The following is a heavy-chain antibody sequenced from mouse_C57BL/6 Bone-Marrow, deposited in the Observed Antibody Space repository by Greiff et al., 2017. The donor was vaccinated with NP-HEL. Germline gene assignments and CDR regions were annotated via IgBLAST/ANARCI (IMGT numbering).Heavy chain of an antibody. Sequence: EVQGVESGGGLVKPGGSLKLSCAASGFTFSSYAMSWVRQTPEKRLEWVATISDGGSYTYYPDNVKGRFTISRDNAKNNLYLQMSHLKSEDTAMYYCARGSHWYFDVWGTGTTVTVSS. J-gene: IGHJ1*03. CDR3: ARGSHWYFDV. CDR1: GFTFSSYA. D-gene: IGHD1-1*01. CDR2: ISDGGSYT. V-gene: IGHV5-4*01.